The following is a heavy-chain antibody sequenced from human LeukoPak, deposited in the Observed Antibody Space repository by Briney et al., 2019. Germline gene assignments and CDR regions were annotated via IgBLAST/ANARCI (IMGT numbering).Heavy chain of an antibody. V-gene: IGHV3-23*01. CDR2: IGGDGASS. J-gene: IGHJ4*02. Sequence: GGSLRLSCAASGFTFTNYAMTWVRQTPGKGLEWVSAIGGDGASSDYGDSVKGRFTISRDNSKNTLYLQMNSLRAEDTALYYCARRVGGTPDYWGLGTLVTVSS. CDR1: GFTFTNYA. D-gene: IGHD1-26*01. CDR3: ARRVGGTPDY.